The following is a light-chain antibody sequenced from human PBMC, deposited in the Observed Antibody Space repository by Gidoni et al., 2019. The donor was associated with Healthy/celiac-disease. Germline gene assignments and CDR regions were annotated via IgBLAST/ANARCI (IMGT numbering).Light chain of an antibody. CDR3: MQALQTHLT. J-gene: IGKJ4*01. V-gene: IGKV2-28*01. Sequence: DIVMTQSPLSLPVTPGEPASISCRSSQSLLHSNGYNYLDWYLPKPGQSPQLLIYLGSNRASGVPDRFSGSGSGTDFTLKISRVEAEDVGVYYCMQALQTHLTFGGGTKVEIK. CDR2: LGS. CDR1: QSLLHSNGYNY.